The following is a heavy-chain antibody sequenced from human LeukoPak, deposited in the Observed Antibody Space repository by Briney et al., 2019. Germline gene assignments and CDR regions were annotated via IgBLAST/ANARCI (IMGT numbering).Heavy chain of an antibody. CDR3: AGSMYYYYRSGYLYYYYYYYMDV. CDR1: GGSFSGYY. V-gene: IGHV4-34*01. J-gene: IGHJ6*03. CDR2: INHSGST. Sequence: PSETLSLTCAVYGGSFSGYYWSWIRQPPGKGLEWIGEINHSGSTNYNPSLKSRVTISVDTSKNQFSLKLSSVTAADTAVYYCAGSMYYYYRSGYLYYYYYYYMDVWGKGTTVTISS. D-gene: IGHD3-22*01.